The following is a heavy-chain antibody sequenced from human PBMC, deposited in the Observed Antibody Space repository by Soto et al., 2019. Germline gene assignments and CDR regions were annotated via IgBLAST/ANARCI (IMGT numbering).Heavy chain of an antibody. D-gene: IGHD3-10*01. CDR2: ISKDGSKK. CDR3: ANPSGYYFGLGSHDEASDM. Sequence: QVQLVESGGGVVQPGRSLRLSCAASGFMFSGFGMHWVRQAPGKGLQWGAGISKDGSKKYYADSVKGRFTISRDNSKKTLYLQMNRLRAEDTAVYYCANPSGYYFGLGSHDEASDMWGQGTGVTVFS. V-gene: IGHV3-30*18. J-gene: IGHJ3*02. CDR1: GFMFSGFG.